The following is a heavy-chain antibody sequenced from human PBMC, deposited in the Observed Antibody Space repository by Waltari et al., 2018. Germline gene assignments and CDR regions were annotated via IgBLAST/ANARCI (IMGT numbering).Heavy chain of an antibody. J-gene: IGHJ5*02. CDR2: VDPEDGET. CDR3: ATDLSLGKTTVTTLIDP. D-gene: IGHD4-17*01. Sequence: EVQLVQSGAEVKKPGATVKISCKVSGYTFTDSYMHWVQQAPGKGLEWMGLVDPEDGETIYAEKFQGRVTITADTSTDTAYMELSSLRSEDTAVYYCATDLSLGKTTVTTLIDPWGQGTLVTVSS. CDR1: GYTFTDSY. V-gene: IGHV1-69-2*01.